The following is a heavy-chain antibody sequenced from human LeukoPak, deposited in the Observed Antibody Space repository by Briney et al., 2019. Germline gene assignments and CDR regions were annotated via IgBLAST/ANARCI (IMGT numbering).Heavy chain of an antibody. CDR2: IYPGDSDT. V-gene: IGHV5-51*01. J-gene: IGHJ5*02. D-gene: IGHD6-19*01. CDR1: GYSFTSYW. Sequence: GESLKISCKGSGYSFTSYWIGWVRQMPGKGLEWMGIIYPGDSDTRYSPSFQGQVTISADKSISTAYLQWSSLKASDTAMYYCARLEAVAGTGNWFAPWGQGTLVTASS. CDR3: ARLEAVAGTGNWFAP.